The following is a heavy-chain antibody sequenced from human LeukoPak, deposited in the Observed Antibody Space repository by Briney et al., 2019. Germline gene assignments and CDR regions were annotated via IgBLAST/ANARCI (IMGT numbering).Heavy chain of an antibody. Sequence: SETLSLTCTVSGGSFSSSSYYWSWIRQPPGKGLEGIVGIYYSGSTYYNPSLMSRVTISVDMSKNQFSVKLSSVTAADRAVYYCARLDGDIYGHNWFDRWGQGPLVTASS. CDR2: IYYSGST. J-gene: IGHJ5*01. V-gene: IGHV4-39*01. CDR3: ARLDGDIYGHNWFDR. CDR1: GGSFSSSSYY. D-gene: IGHD3-10*01.